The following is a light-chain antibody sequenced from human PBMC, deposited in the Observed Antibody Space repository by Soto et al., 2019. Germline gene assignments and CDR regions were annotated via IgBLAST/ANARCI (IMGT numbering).Light chain of an antibody. V-gene: IGLV2-14*01. CDR2: DVS. CDR3: SSYTSRSTRVV. CDR1: SSDVGGYNY. J-gene: IGLJ2*01. Sequence: QSALTQPASVSGSPGQSITISCTGTSSDVGGYNYVSWYQQHPGKAPKLMIYDVSNRPSGVSNRFSGSKSGNTASLTISGLQAEDEADYYCSSYTSRSTRVVFGGGPKVTVL.